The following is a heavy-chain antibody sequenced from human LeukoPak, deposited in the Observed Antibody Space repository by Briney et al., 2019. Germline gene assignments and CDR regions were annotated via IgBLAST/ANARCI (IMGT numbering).Heavy chain of an antibody. D-gene: IGHD3-22*01. CDR2: ISGSGGST. CDR3: AKVDPDYYDSSGYDY. V-gene: IGHV3-23*01. J-gene: IGHJ4*02. Sequence: PGGSLRLSCAASAFTFSSYAMSWVRQAPGKGLEWVSAISGSGGSTYYADSVKGRFTISRDNSKNTLYLQMNSLRAEDTAVYYCAKVDPDYYDSSGYDYWGQGTLVTVSS. CDR1: AFTFSSYA.